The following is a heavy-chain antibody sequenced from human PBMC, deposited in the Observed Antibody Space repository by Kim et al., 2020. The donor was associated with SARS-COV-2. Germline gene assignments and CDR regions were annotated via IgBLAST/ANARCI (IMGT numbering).Heavy chain of an antibody. D-gene: IGHD3-22*01. J-gene: IGHJ4*02. CDR3: AKETMIVVSYYFDY. CDR1: GFTFSSYG. Sequence: GGSLRLSCAASGFTFSSYGMHWVRQAPGKGLEWVAVISSDGSSENYADSVKGRFTISRDNSKNTLYLQMNSLRAEDTALYYCAKETMIVVSYYFDYWGQ. V-gene: IGHV3-30*18. CDR2: ISSDGSSE.